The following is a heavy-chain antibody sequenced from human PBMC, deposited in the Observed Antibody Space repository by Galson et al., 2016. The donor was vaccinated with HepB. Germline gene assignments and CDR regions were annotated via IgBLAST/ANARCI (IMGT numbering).Heavy chain of an antibody. CDR3: AEVTYCAGDCLDAFDV. CDR2: ISVSGVST. D-gene: IGHD2-21*02. CDR1: GFIFGNYA. J-gene: IGHJ3*01. V-gene: IGHV3-23*01. Sequence: SLRLSCAASGFIFGNYAMSWVRQAPGKGLEWVSAISVSGVSTYYADSVKGRFTISRDNSKNTLFLQMNRLRAEDTAVYYCAEVTYCAGDCLDAFDVWGQGTMVTVSS.